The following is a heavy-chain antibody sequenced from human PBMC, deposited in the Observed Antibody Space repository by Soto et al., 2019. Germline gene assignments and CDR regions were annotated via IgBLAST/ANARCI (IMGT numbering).Heavy chain of an antibody. J-gene: IGHJ4*02. D-gene: IGHD3-22*01. Sequence: GGSPRLSCAASGFTFSSYAMSWVRQAPGKGLEWVSAISGSGGSTYYADSVKGRFTISRDNSKNTLYLQMNSLRAEDTAVYYCAKGGRGSSGYSSFDYWGQGTLVTVSS. CDR2: ISGSGGST. V-gene: IGHV3-23*01. CDR1: GFTFSSYA. CDR3: AKGGRGSSGYSSFDY.